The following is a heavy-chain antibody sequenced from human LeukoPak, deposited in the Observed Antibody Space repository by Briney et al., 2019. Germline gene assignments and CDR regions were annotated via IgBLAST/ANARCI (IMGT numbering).Heavy chain of an antibody. J-gene: IGHJ5*02. D-gene: IGHD1-26*01. CDR3: ARSGSYPVGFDP. Sequence: SQTLSLTCTVSGGSISSGDYYWSWIRQPPGKGLEWIGYIYYSWSTYYNPSLKSRVTISVDTSKNQFSLKLSSVTAADTAVYYCARSGSYPVGFDPWGQGTLVTVSS. CDR2: IYYSWST. CDR1: GGSISSGDYY. V-gene: IGHV4-30-4*01.